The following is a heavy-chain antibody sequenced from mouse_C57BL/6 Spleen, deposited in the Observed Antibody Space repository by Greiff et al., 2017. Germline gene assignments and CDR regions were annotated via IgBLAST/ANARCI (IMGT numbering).Heavy chain of an antibody. CDR1: GYTFTSYW. CDR2: IDPSDSET. J-gene: IGHJ1*03. Sequence: QVQLQQSGAELVRPGSSVKMSCKASGYTFTSYWMHWVKQRPIQGLEWIGNIDPSDSETHYNQKFKDKATLPVDKSSSTAYMQLSSLTSEDSAVYYCARPLDYGSSYWDFDVWGTGTTVTVSS. CDR3: ARPLDYGSSYWDFDV. V-gene: IGHV1-52*01. D-gene: IGHD1-1*01.